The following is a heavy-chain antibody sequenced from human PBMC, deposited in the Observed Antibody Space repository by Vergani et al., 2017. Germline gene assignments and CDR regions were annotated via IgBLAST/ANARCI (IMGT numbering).Heavy chain of an antibody. CDR1: GYSLTELT. J-gene: IGHJ4*02. V-gene: IGHV1-24*01. D-gene: IGHD2-2*01. CDR2: FDPEHGEV. CDR3: ARVGTSSNRDYFDY. Sequence: QVQVVQSGSEVRKPGASVKVSCQVSGYSLTELTIHWVRQAPGKGLEWMGGFDPEHGEVTFAHHIQGRVTMTRDTSISTAYMELSNLRSDDTAVYYCARVGTSSNRDYFDYWGQGTLVTVSS.